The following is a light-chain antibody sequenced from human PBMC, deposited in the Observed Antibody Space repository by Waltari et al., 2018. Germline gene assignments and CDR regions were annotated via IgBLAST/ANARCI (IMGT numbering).Light chain of an antibody. V-gene: IGKV3-11*01. Sequence: EIVLTQSPATLSLSPGERATLSCRASQSVRTYLAWYQQKPGQVPRLLIYDASIRATCIPARFSGSGSGTDFTLTISSLEPEDFAVYYCQHRYNWVFAFGPGTKVEIK. CDR3: QHRYNWVFA. CDR2: DAS. J-gene: IGKJ3*01. CDR1: QSVRTY.